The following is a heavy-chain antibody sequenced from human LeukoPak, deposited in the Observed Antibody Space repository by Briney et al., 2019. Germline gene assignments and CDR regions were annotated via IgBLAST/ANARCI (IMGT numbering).Heavy chain of an antibody. D-gene: IGHD3-10*01. V-gene: IGHV1-8*03. CDR2: MNPNSGNT. J-gene: IGHJ5*02. Sequence: ASVKVSCKASGYTFTSYDINWVRQATGQGLEWMGWMNPNSGNTGYAQKFQGRVTITRNTSISTAYMELSSLRSEDTAVYYCARGRGPRGKHYGSGSIRFDPWGQGTLVTVSS. CDR1: GYTFTSYD. CDR3: ARGRGPRGKHYGSGSIRFDP.